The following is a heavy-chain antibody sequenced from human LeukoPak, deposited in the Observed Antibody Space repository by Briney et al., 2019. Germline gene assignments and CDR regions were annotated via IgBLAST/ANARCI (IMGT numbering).Heavy chain of an antibody. D-gene: IGHD2-2*01. CDR2: ISAYNGNT. Sequence: ASVKVSCKASGYTFTSYGISWVRQAPGQGLEWMGWISAYNGNTNYAQKLQGRVTMTTGTSTSTVYMELRSLRSDDTAVYYCASPSHCSSTSCLEFDYWGQGTLVTVSS. CDR1: GYTFTSYG. V-gene: IGHV1-18*01. CDR3: ASPSHCSSTSCLEFDY. J-gene: IGHJ4*02.